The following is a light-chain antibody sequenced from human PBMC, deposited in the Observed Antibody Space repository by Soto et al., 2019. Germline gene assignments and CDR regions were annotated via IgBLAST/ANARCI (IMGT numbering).Light chain of an antibody. CDR2: AAS. CDR3: QHYGSSPPFT. CDR1: QSISSSN. V-gene: IGKV3-20*01. Sequence: VLTQSPGTLSLSPGERATLSCRASQSISSSNLAWYHQKPGQAPRLLIYAASARVTGIPDRFSGSGSGTDFTLTISRLEPEDFAVYYCQHYGSSPPFTFCPGTKVDIK. J-gene: IGKJ3*01.